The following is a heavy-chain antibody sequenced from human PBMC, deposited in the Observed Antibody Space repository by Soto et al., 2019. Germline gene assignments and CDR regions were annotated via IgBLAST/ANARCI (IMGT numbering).Heavy chain of an antibody. D-gene: IGHD3-22*01. Sequence: ASVKVSCKASGYTFTSYAMHWVRQAPGQRLEWMGWINAGNGNTKCSQKFQGRVTITRDTSASTAYMELSSLRSEDTAVYYCARDWDYYDSSGYHTGLWFDPWGQGTLVTVSS. CDR2: INAGNGNT. CDR3: ARDWDYYDSSGYHTGLWFDP. CDR1: GYTFTSYA. J-gene: IGHJ5*02. V-gene: IGHV1-3*01.